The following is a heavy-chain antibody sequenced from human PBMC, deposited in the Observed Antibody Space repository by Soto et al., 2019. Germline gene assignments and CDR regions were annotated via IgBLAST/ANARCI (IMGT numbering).Heavy chain of an antibody. D-gene: IGHD6-19*01. J-gene: IGHJ6*02. CDR2: IIPIFGTA. CDR3: ARKAGSYYYYYYGMDV. V-gene: IGHV1-69*13. CDR1: GGSFSSYA. Sequence: SVKVSCKTSGGSFSSYAISWVRQAPGQGLEWMGGIIPIFGTANYAQKFQGRVTITADESTSTAYMELSSLRSEDTAVYYCARKAGSYYYYYYGMDVWGQGTTVTVSS.